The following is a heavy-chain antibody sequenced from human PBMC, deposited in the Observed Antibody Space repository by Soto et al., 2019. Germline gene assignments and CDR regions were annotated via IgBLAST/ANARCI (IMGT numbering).Heavy chain of an antibody. CDR1: GGSFSGYY. J-gene: IGHJ4*02. D-gene: IGHD6-19*01. Sequence: SETLSLTCAVYGGSFSGYYWSWIRQPPGKGLEWIGEINHSGSTNYNPSLKSRVTISVDTSKNQFSLKLSSVTAADTAVYYCARGSGWWLYWGQGTLVTVSS. CDR2: INHSGST. CDR3: ARGSGWWLY. V-gene: IGHV4-34*01.